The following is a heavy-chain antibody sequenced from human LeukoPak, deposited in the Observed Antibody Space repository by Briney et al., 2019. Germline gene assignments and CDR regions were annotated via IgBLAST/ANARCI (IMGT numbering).Heavy chain of an antibody. V-gene: IGHV4-59*01. D-gene: IGHD4/OR15-4a*01. CDR2: IYYSGST. CDR1: GGSISSEY. Sequence: SETLSLTSTVSGGSISSEYWSWLRQPPGKGLEWIGYIYYSGSTNYNPSLKSRVTISVDTSKNQFSLKLSSVTTAETAVYYCARTDLTGFDYWGQGTLVTVSS. CDR3: ARTDLTGFDY. J-gene: IGHJ4*02.